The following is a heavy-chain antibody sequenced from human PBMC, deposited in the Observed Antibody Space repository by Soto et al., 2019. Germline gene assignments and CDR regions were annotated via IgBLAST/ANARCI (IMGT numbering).Heavy chain of an antibody. J-gene: IGHJ4*02. CDR2: IYYSGST. V-gene: IGHV4-61*01. Sequence: QVQLQESGPGLVKPSETLSLTCTVSGGSVSSGSYYWSWIRQPPGKGLEWIGYIYYSGSTNYNPSLKSRVTISVDTSKNQFSLTLSSVTAADTAVYYCARDTAGLFDYWGQGTLVTVSS. D-gene: IGHD5-18*01. CDR3: ARDTAGLFDY. CDR1: GGSVSSGSYY.